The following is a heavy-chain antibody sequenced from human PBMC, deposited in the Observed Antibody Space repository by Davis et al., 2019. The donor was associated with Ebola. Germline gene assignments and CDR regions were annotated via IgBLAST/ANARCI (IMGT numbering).Heavy chain of an antibody. CDR1: GGTFSSYA. J-gene: IGHJ5*02. CDR2: IIPILGIP. CDR3: ARAITMVRPNNWFDP. V-gene: IGHV1-69*04. D-gene: IGHD3-10*01. Sequence: SVKVSCKASGGTFSSYAISWVRQAPGQGLEWMGRIIPILGIPNYAQKLQGRVTMTTDTSTSTAYMELRSLRSDDTAVYYCARAITMVRPNNWFDPWGQGTLVTVSS.